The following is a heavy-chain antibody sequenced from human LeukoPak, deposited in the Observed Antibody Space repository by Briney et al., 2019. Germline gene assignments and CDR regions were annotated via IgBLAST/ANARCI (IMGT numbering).Heavy chain of an antibody. Sequence: GASVKVSCKASGYTFTSYDINWVRQATGQGLEWMGRIIPTLGTAVYAQKFQGRVTITADESTSTFNMDLRSLKFNDTAVYFCATPHDTFFSQHLDVWGPGTTVIVSS. CDR3: ATPHDTFFSQHLDV. CDR2: IIPTLGTA. V-gene: IGHV1-69*11. J-gene: IGHJ6*02. CDR1: GYTFTSYD.